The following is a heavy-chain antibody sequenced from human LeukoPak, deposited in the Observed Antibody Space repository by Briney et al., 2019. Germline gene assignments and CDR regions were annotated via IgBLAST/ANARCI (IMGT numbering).Heavy chain of an antibody. J-gene: IGHJ6*03. CDR3: ARGKHYYYYYYMDV. V-gene: IGHV4-38-2*02. CDR2: IYHSGST. Sequence: SETLSLTCTVSGYSISSGYYWGWIRQPPGKGLEWIGSIYHSGSTYYNPSLKSRVTISVDTSKNQFSLKLSSVTAADTAVYYCARGKHYYYYYYMDVWGKGTTVTVSS. CDR1: GYSISSGYY.